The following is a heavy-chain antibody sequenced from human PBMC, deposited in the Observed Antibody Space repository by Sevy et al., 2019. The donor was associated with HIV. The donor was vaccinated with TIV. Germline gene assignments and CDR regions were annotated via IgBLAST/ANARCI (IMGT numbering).Heavy chain of an antibody. Sequence: SETLSLTCTVSGGSISDHYWNWIRQPPGKGLEWIGQIHYFGSANYNPSLKSRVTISLDTSNNRFSLKLSSVNAADTAVYYCARDTSWYSSGWYPYYNYYGLDVWGQGTTVTVSS. CDR2: IHYFGSA. V-gene: IGHV4-59*11. D-gene: IGHD6-19*01. CDR3: ARDTSWYSSGWYPYYNYYGLDV. CDR1: GGSISDHY. J-gene: IGHJ6*02.